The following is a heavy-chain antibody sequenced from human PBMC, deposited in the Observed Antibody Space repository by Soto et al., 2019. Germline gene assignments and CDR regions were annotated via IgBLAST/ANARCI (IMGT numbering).Heavy chain of an antibody. J-gene: IGHJ4*02. CDR2: ISGSGGST. CDR3: AKEGARYCSGGSCYFDD. V-gene: IGHV3-23*01. D-gene: IGHD2-15*01. Sequence: PGGSLRLSCAASGFTFSSYAMSWVRQAPGKGLEWVSAISGSGGSTYYADSVKGRFTISRDNSKNTLYLQMNSLRAEDTAVYYCAKEGARYCSGGSCYFDDWGKGTLVTVSS. CDR1: GFTFSSYA.